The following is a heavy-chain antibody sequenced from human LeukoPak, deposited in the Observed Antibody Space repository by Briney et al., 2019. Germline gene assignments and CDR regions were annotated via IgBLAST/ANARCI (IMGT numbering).Heavy chain of an antibody. CDR2: ISAYNGNT. V-gene: IGHV1-18*01. CDR3: ARIELVPFDAFDI. Sequence: ASVKVSCKASGYTFTNYGISWVRQAPGQGLEWMGWISAYNGNTHYAQNLQGRVTMTTDTSTSTAYMELRSLRSDDTAVYYCARIELVPFDAFDIWGQGTMVTVSS. D-gene: IGHD6-6*01. CDR1: GYTFTNYG. J-gene: IGHJ3*02.